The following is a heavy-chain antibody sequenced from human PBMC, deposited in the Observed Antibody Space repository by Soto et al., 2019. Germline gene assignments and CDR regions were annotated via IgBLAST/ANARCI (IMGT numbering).Heavy chain of an antibody. CDR1: GASISTSVYY. Sequence: SETLSLTCSVSGASISTSVYYCSLIRQPPGKGLEWIGYIHYTGTTLYNPSLKSRLSISADRSKNQFSLNLSSVTAADTSVYYCVRGPDYYASSGYYLYWGQGAQVTVS. CDR2: IHYTGTT. D-gene: IGHD3-22*01. CDR3: VRGPDYYASSGYYLY. J-gene: IGHJ4*02. V-gene: IGHV4-30-4*01.